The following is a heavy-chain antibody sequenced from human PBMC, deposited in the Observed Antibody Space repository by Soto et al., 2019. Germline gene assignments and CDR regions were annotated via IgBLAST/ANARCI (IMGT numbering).Heavy chain of an antibody. Sequence: PSETLSLTCTVSGGSISSSSYYWGWIRQPPGKGLEWIGSIYYSGSTYYNPSLKSRVTISVDTSKNQFSLKLSSVTAADTAVYYCVGGTSYYDFWSGYYPGCWFDPWGQGTLVTVYS. CDR1: GGSISSSSYY. D-gene: IGHD3-3*01. V-gene: IGHV4-39*01. J-gene: IGHJ5*02. CDR3: VGGTSYYDFWSGYYPGCWFDP. CDR2: IYYSGST.